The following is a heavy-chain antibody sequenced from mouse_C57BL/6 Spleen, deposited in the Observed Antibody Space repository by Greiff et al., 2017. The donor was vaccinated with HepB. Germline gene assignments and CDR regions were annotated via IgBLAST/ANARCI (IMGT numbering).Heavy chain of an antibody. J-gene: IGHJ4*01. CDR2: IYPRSGNT. Sequence: QVHVKQSGAELARPGASVKLSCKASGYTFTSYGISWVKQRTGQGLEWIGEIYPRSGNTYYNEKFKGKATLTADKSSSTAYMELRSLTSEDSAVYFCARHYYGSSYEDYAMDYWGQGTSVTVSS. V-gene: IGHV1-81*01. D-gene: IGHD1-1*01. CDR1: GYTFTSYG. CDR3: ARHYYGSSYEDYAMDY.